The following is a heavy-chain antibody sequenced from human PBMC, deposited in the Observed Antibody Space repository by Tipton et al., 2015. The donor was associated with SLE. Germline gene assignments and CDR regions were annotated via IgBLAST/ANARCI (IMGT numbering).Heavy chain of an antibody. CDR2: IYYSGST. D-gene: IGHD3-16*02. V-gene: IGHV4-39*07. CDR1: GGSISSGSYY. Sequence: TLSLTCTVSGGSISSGSYYWGWIRQPPGKGLEWVGSIYYSGSTYYNPSLKSRVTISVDTAKNQFSLKLSSVTAADTAVYYCARWGSFYYYMDVWGKGTTVTVPS. CDR3: ARWGSFYYYMDV. J-gene: IGHJ6*03.